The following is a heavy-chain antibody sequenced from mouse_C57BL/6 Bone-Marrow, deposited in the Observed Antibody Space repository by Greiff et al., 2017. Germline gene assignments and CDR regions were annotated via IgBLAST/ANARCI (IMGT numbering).Heavy chain of an antibody. CDR1: GYTFTSYG. J-gene: IGHJ2*01. CDR3: ASGGILYGNYVDY. Sequence: QIQLQQSGAELARPGASVKLSCKASGYTFTSYGISWVKQRTGQGLEWIGEIYPRSGNTYYNEKFKGKATLTADKSSSTAYMELRSLTSEDSAVYFCASGGILYGNYVDYWGQGTTLTVSS. V-gene: IGHV1-81*01. D-gene: IGHD2-1*01. CDR2: IYPRSGNT.